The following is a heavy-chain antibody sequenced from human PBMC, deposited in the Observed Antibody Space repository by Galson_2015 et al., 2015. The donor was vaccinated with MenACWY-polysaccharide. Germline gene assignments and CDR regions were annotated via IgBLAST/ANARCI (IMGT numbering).Heavy chain of an antibody. CDR3: ASGFGDPTGGYYYYYGMDV. V-gene: IGHV3-9*01. CDR2: ISWNSGSI. CDR1: GFTFDDYA. J-gene: IGHJ6*02. Sequence: SLRLSCAASGFTFDDYAMHWVRQAPGKGLEWVSGISWNSGSIGYADSVKGRFTISRDNAKNSLYLQMSSLRSEDTAVYYCASGFGDPTGGYYYYYGMDVWGQGTTVTVSS. D-gene: IGHD3-10*01.